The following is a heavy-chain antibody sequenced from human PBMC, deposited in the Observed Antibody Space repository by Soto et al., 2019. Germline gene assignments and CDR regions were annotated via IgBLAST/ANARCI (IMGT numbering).Heavy chain of an antibody. Sequence: QVQLVHSGAEVKKPGASVKVSCEASGYNFDAFDIHWVRQAAGQGLEWMGWMNPRTGGTAFAQEFQDRVTMTSDTSRNTAYMEVSGLRSEDTAVYFCVRQPGGVATPGDDYWGQGTLVTVSS. CDR3: VRQPGGVATPGDDY. J-gene: IGHJ4*02. V-gene: IGHV1-2*02. CDR1: GYNFDAFD. D-gene: IGHD3-10*01. CDR2: MNPRTGGT.